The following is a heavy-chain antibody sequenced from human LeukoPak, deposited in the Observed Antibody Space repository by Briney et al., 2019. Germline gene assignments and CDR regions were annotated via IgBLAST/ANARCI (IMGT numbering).Heavy chain of an antibody. V-gene: IGHV4-4*02. Sequence: SETLSLTCAVSGGSISSTDWWSWVRQPPGKGLEWIGEIYHDGSTNYNPSLKSRVTISVDRSKNQFSLKLSSVTAADTAVYYCARDRLTTGPCAFDIWGQGTMVTVSS. CDR2: IYHDGST. J-gene: IGHJ3*02. CDR3: ARDRLTTGPCAFDI. CDR1: GGSISSTDW. D-gene: IGHD4-17*01.